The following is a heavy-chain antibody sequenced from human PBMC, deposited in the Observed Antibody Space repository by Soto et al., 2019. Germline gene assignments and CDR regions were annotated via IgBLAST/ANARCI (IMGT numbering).Heavy chain of an antibody. J-gene: IGHJ5*02. CDR3: ARLRYYDSSGYSGWFDP. CDR2: IYPGDSDT. D-gene: IGHD3-22*01. Sequence: GESLKISCKGSGYSFTSYWIGWVRQMPGKGLEWVGIIYPGDSDTRYSPSFQGQVTISADKSISTAYLQWSSLKASDTAMYYCARLRYYDSSGYSGWFDPWGQGTLVTVSS. V-gene: IGHV5-51*01. CDR1: GYSFTSYW.